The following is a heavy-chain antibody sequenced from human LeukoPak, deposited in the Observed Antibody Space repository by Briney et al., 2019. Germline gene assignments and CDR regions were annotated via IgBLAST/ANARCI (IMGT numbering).Heavy chain of an antibody. CDR2: VGHEDGTS. V-gene: IGHV1-24*01. Sequence: ASVRVSCKVSGSALSKISIDWVRQAPGKGLEWMGSVGHEDGTSIHAQKFQGRFNMTVDTATDTAYMEMSSLMSEDTAVYYCATGAIVSDYWGQGTLVTVSS. CDR3: ATGAIVSDY. J-gene: IGHJ4*02. D-gene: IGHD3-9*01. CDR1: GSALSKIS.